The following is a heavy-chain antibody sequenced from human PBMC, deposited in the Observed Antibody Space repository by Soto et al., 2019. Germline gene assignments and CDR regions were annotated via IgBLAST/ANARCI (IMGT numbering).Heavy chain of an antibody. CDR1: RGSINNSY. V-gene: IGHV4-30-2*01. J-gene: IGHJ5*02. Sequence: TLSLTCTVSRGSINNSYWTWIRQPPGKGLEWIGYIYHSGSTYYNPSLKSRVTISVDRSKNQFSLKLSSVTAADTAVYYCARVPSPWGQGTLVTVSS. CDR2: IYHSGST. CDR3: ARVPSP.